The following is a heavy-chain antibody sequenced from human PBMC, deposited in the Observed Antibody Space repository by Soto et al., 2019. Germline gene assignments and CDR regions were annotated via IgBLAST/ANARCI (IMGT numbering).Heavy chain of an antibody. J-gene: IGHJ3*02. V-gene: IGHV4-61*01. D-gene: IGHD6-6*01. CDR1: GGSVSSGSYY. Sequence: SETLSLTCTVSGGSVSSGSYYWSWIRQPPGKGLEWIGYIYYSGSTNYNPSLKSRVTISVDTSKNQFSLKLSSVTAADTAVYYCARDPPGVEYSNPEGAFDIWGQGTMVTVSS. CDR3: ARDPPGVEYSNPEGAFDI. CDR2: IYYSGST.